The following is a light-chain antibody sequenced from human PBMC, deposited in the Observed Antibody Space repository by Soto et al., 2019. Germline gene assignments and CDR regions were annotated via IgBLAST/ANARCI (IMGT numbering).Light chain of an antibody. J-gene: IGLJ2*01. CDR3: CSYAGSSRV. Sequence: QSALTQPRSVSGSPGQSVTISCTGTSSDVGGYNYVSWHQQHPGKAPKLMIYDVSKRPSGVPDRFSGSKSGNTASLTISGLQAEDEADYYCCSYAGSSRVFGGGTKLTVL. CDR1: SSDVGGYNY. CDR2: DVS. V-gene: IGLV2-11*01.